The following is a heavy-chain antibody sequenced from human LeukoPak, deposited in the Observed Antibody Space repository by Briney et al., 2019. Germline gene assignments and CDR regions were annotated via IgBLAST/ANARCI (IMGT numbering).Heavy chain of an antibody. D-gene: IGHD1-14*01. CDR3: ARGPPEATFDY. J-gene: IGHJ4*02. Sequence: GGSLRLSCAASGFTFSSYAMHWVRQAPGKGLEYVSAISSNGGSTYYANSVKGRFTISRDNSKNTLYLQMGSLRAEDMAVYYCARGPPEATFDYWGRGTLVTVSS. CDR2: ISSNGGST. V-gene: IGHV3-64*01. CDR1: GFTFSSYA.